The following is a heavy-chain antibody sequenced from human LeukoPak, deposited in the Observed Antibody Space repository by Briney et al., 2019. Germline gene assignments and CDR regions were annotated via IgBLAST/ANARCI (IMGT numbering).Heavy chain of an antibody. V-gene: IGHV1-69*05. CDR1: GGTFSSYA. J-gene: IGHJ6*04. CDR3: ARDPGGGLTGELDV. Sequence: GASVKVSCKASGGTFSSYAISWVRQAPGQGLEWRGGIIPIFGTANYAQKFQGRVTITTDESTSTAYMELSSLRSEDTAVYYCARDPGGGLTGELDVWGKGTTVTVSS. D-gene: IGHD7-27*01. CDR2: IIPIFGTA.